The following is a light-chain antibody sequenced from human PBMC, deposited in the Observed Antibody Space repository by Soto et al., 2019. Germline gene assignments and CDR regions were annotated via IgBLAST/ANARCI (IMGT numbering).Light chain of an antibody. Sequence: EILLAHSPGTLSFSPGERATPSCRASQSVSSSYLAWYQQKPGQAPRLLIYGASSRATGIPDRFSGSGSGTDFTLTISRLEPEDFAVYYCQQYGSSGTFGQGTKVDIK. CDR2: GAS. CDR1: QSVSSSY. V-gene: IGKV3-20*01. CDR3: QQYGSSGT. J-gene: IGKJ1*01.